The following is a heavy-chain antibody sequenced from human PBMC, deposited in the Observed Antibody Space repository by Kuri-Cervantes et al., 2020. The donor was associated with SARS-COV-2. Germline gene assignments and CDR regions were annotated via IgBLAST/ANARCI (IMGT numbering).Heavy chain of an antibody. CDR3: ARVYYDSSGYYEVRYFDY. Sequence: ASVKVSCKASGYTFTSYGISWVRQAPGQGLEWMGWISAYNGNTNYAQKLQGRVTMTTDTSTSTAYMELRSLRSDDTAVYYCARVYYDSSGYYEVRYFDYWGQGTLVTVSS. V-gene: IGHV1-18*01. CDR2: ISAYNGNT. J-gene: IGHJ4*02. D-gene: IGHD3-22*01. CDR1: GYTFTSYG.